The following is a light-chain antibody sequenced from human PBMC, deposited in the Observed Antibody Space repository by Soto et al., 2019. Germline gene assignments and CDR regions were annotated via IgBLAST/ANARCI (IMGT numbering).Light chain of an antibody. CDR2: EVS. J-gene: IGLJ1*01. V-gene: IGLV2-14*01. CDR1: SIDVGGYNY. Sequence: ALTQPASVSGSPGQSITISCTGSSIDVGGYNYVSWYQQHPGKAPKLIIYEVSNRPSGVSNRFSGSKSGNTASLTISGLQAEDEADYYCSSYTTNSTPYVFXTGTKVTVL. CDR3: SSYTTNSTPYV.